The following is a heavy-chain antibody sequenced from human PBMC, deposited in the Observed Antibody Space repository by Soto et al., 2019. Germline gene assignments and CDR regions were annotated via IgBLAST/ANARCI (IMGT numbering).Heavy chain of an antibody. J-gene: IGHJ2*01. D-gene: IGHD4-17*01. Sequence: GGSLRLSCAASGFTFSSYSMNWVRQAPGKGLEWVSYISSSSSTIYYADSVKGRFTISRDNAKNSLYLQMNSLRDEDTAVYYCERTYYGGNSVWYFDLWGRGTLVTVSS. CDR3: ERTYYGGNSVWYFDL. V-gene: IGHV3-48*02. CDR2: ISSSSSTI. CDR1: GFTFSSYS.